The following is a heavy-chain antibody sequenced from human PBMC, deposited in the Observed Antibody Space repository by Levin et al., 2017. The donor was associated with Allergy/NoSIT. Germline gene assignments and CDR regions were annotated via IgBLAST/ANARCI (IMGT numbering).Heavy chain of an antibody. Sequence: GESLKISCAASGFTFSSYAMHWVRQAPGKGLEWVAVISYDGSNKYYADSVKGRFTISRDNSKNTLYLQMNSLRAEDTAVYYCARALELSWFDPWGQGTLVTVSS. V-gene: IGHV3-30-3*01. D-gene: IGHD1-26*01. CDR1: GFTFSSYA. CDR2: ISYDGSNK. CDR3: ARALELSWFDP. J-gene: IGHJ5*02.